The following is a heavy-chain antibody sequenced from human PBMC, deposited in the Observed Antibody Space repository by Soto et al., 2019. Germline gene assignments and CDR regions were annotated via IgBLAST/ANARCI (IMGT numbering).Heavy chain of an antibody. D-gene: IGHD1-26*01. V-gene: IGHV3-72*01. CDR3: TRGYSGIAIYASDI. CDR2: SGNKANSDTT. CDR1: VATLSDHY. Sequence: GGSLRLSCSASVATLSDHYVDWVRQAPGKGLEWVGRSGNKANSDTTEYGSSVKGRFTISRDDSKNSMYLQMNSLKTEDTAVYYCTRGYSGIAIYASDIWGQGTPVTVSS. J-gene: IGHJ3*02.